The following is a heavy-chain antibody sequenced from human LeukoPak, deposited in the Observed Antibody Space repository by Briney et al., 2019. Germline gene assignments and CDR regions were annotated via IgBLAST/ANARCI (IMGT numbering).Heavy chain of an antibody. D-gene: IGHD6-19*01. CDR3: ASSIGSYKLDY. V-gene: IGHV4-4*02. Sequence: PSETLSLTCAVSGGSISSAFWWSWVRQPPGKGLEWIGEIFHTGSTNYNPSLKSRVSISVDKSRNQFSLKLTSVTAADTAVYFCASSIGSYKLDYWGHGTLVAVSS. J-gene: IGHJ4*01. CDR1: GGSISSAFW. CDR2: IFHTGST.